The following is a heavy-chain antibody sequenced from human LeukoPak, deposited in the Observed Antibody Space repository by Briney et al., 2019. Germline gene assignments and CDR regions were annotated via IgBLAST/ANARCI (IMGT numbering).Heavy chain of an antibody. CDR2: IYTSGST. CDR3: ARRAGAYTHPYDY. CDR1: GGSISSGSYY. Sequence: PSETLSLTCTVSGGSISSGSYYWSWIRQPAGKGLEWIGRIYTSGSTNYNPSLKSRVTISVDTSKNQFSLKLSSVTAADTAVYYCARRAGAYTHPYDYWGQGTLVTVS. V-gene: IGHV4-61*02. D-gene: IGHD3-16*01. J-gene: IGHJ4*02.